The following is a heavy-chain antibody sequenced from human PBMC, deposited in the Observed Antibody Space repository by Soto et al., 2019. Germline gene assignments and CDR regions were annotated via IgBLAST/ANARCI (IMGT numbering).Heavy chain of an antibody. CDR3: AKSIEGGPMDG. CDR2: IFPRDSDT. D-gene: IGHD3-16*01. J-gene: IGHJ6*02. CDR1: GYSFSNHW. Sequence: GESLKISCQSAGYSFSNHWINWVRLVPGKGLEWMGIIFPRDSDTRYSPSLQGQVIISVDKSTNTAYLQWTRLTASDTAIYYCAKSIEGGPMDGWGQGTKVTVSS. V-gene: IGHV5-51*01.